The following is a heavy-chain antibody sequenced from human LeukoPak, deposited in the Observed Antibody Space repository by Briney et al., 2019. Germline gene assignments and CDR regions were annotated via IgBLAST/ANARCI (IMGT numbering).Heavy chain of an antibody. CDR2: IIPIFGTA. Sequence: ASVKVSCKASGGTFSSYAISWVRQAPGQGLEWMGGIIPIFGTANYAQKFQGRVTMTADKSTSTAYMELSSLRSEDTAVYYCARVVGATHFDYWGQGTLVTVSS. D-gene: IGHD1-26*01. V-gene: IGHV1-69*06. CDR3: ARVVGATHFDY. J-gene: IGHJ4*02. CDR1: GGTFSSYA.